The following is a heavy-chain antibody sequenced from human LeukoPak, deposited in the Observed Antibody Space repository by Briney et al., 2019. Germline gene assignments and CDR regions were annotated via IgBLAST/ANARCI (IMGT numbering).Heavy chain of an antibody. Sequence: SETLSLTCTVSGDSISSYYWSWIRQPPGKGLEWIGYIYYSGSTNYNPSLKSRVTISVDTSKDQFSLKLSSVTAADTAVYYCARGLGSSWSPLGYWGQGTLVTVSS. J-gene: IGHJ4*02. CDR1: GDSISSYY. CDR2: IYYSGST. V-gene: IGHV4-59*01. D-gene: IGHD6-13*01. CDR3: ARGLGSSWSPLGY.